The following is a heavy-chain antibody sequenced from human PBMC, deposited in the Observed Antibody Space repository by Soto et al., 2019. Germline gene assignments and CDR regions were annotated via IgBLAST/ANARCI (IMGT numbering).Heavy chain of an antibody. V-gene: IGHV5-51*01. CDR1: GYTFTNYW. D-gene: IGHD3-16*01. Sequence: PGESLKISCQTSGYTFTNYWIGWVRQMLGGGLEWLGLIFPRDFDVRYSPSFEGQVTISADRSTATALLQWRSLEASASALYFCQTLVSLLHPINSWGQGTPGTVSS. CDR2: IFPRDFDV. CDR3: QTLVSLLHPINS. J-gene: IGHJ4*02.